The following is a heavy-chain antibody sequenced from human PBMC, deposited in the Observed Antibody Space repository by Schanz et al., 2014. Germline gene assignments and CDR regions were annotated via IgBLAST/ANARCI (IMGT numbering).Heavy chain of an antibody. Sequence: EVQLVESGGGLAQPGGSLRLSCEASGFTFSNYGMNWVRQAPEKGLEWVSYISSSSGTIYYADSVKGRFTISRDNAKNLLYLQMNGLRAEDTAVYFCARDLSSLIQGDVWGKGTTVTDSS. CDR1: GFTFSNYG. D-gene: IGHD2-2*01. CDR2: ISSSSGTI. CDR3: ARDLSSLIQGDV. J-gene: IGHJ6*04. V-gene: IGHV3-48*01.